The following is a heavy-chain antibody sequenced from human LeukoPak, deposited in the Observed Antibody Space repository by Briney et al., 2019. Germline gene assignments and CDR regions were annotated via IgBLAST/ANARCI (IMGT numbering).Heavy chain of an antibody. CDR2: IYHSGST. Sequence: RPSETLSLTCAVSGGSISSYNWWSWVRQPPGKGLEWIGEIYHSGSTNYNPSLKSRITISIDTSKNQISLRLTSVTAADTAIYYCARDVGYSYGPAGYWGQGTLVTVSS. CDR3: ARDVGYSYGPAGY. J-gene: IGHJ4*02. V-gene: IGHV4-4*02. D-gene: IGHD5-18*01. CDR1: GGSISSYNW.